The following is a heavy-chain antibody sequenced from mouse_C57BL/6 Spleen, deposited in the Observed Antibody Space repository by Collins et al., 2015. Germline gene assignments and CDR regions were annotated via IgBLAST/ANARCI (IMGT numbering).Heavy chain of an antibody. CDR1: GYAFSNYW. CDR3: SRGPY. Sequence: QVLLQQSGAELVKPGASVKISCKTSGYAFSNYWMNWVKQRPGKGLEWIGQIFPGDGDTNYNGKLEGKATLTADKSSNTANMQLSSLTSEDSAVYFCSRGPYWGQGTLVTVSA. J-gene: IGHJ3*01. CDR2: IFPGDGDT. V-gene: IGHV1-80*01.